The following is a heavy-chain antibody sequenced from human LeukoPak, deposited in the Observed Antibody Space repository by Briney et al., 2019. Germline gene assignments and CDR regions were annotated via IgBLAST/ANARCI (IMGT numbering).Heavy chain of an antibody. J-gene: IGHJ5*02. CDR3: APVGYGSSGYRPFDP. CDR2: INSDGSST. Sequence: GGSLRLSCAASGFTFSRYWMHWVRHAPGKGLVWVSRINSDGSSTSYADSVKGRFTISRDNAKNTLYLQMNSLRAEDAAVYYCAPVGYGSSGYRPFDPWGQGTLVTVSS. V-gene: IGHV3-74*01. D-gene: IGHD3-22*01. CDR1: GFTFSRYW.